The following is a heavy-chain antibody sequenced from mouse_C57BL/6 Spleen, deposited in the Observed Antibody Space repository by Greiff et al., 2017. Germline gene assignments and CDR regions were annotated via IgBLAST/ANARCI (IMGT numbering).Heavy chain of an antibody. J-gene: IGHJ4*01. D-gene: IGHD1-1*01. CDR1: GFTFSSYG. V-gene: IGHV5-6*02. Sequence: DVMLVESGGALVKPGGSLKLSCAASGFTFSSYGMSWVRQTSAKRLEWVATFSSGGSYINYPDSVKGQFTISRDKAKNTLYQQMSSLKSEDTAMYDCARQDYGSSPYAMDYWGQGTSVTVSS. CDR2: FSSGGSYI. CDR3: ARQDYGSSPYAMDY.